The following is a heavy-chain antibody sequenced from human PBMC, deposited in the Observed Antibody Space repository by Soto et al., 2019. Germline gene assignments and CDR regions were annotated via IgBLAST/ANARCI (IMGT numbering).Heavy chain of an antibody. Sequence: QVQLVESGGGLVKPGGSLRLSCAASGFTFSDYYMSWIRQAPGKGLEWVSYISSSSSYTNYADSVKGRFTISRDNAKNSRYLQMNSLRAEDTAVYYWARDGRGLEVDFDYWGQGTLVTVSS. J-gene: IGHJ4*02. CDR3: ARDGRGLEVDFDY. CDR1: GFTFSDYY. CDR2: ISSSSSYT. V-gene: IGHV3-11*05. D-gene: IGHD2-15*01.